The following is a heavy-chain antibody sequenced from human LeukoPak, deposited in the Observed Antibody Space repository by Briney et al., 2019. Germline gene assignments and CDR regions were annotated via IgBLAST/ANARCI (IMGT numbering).Heavy chain of an antibody. V-gene: IGHV3-23*01. D-gene: IGHD2-2*01. J-gene: IGHJ5*02. CDR1: GFTFSSYA. Sequence: GGSLRLSCAASGFTFSSYAMSWVRQAPGRGLEWVSAISGSGAGTYYADSVKGRFTISRDNSKNTLYLQMNSLRAEDTAVYYCAKDRSSSLNWFDPWGQGTLVTVSS. CDR3: AKDRSSSLNWFDP. CDR2: ISGSGAGT.